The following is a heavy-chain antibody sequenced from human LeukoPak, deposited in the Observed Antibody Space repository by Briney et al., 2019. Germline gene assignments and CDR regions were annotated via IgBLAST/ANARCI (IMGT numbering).Heavy chain of an antibody. J-gene: IGHJ6*03. CDR2: ISAIFGRT. D-gene: IGHD5-24*01. CDR3: ARIDRDGFNSLPPYYSYYSMDV. Sequence: SVKVSCKASGGTFSTYVISWVRQAPGQGLEWMGGISAIFGRTNSAQKFQGRVTIIADKSTSTAYMEFSSLRPEDTAVYFCARIDRDGFNSLPPYYSYYSMDVWGKGTTVTVSS. V-gene: IGHV1-69*06. CDR1: GGTFSTYV.